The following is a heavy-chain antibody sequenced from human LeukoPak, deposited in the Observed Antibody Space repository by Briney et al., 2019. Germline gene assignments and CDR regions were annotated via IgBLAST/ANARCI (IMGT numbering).Heavy chain of an antibody. V-gene: IGHV3-48*03. CDR1: GFTFSSYE. Sequence: GGSLRLSCAASGFTFSSYEMNWVRQAPGKGLEWVSYISSSGSTIYYADSVKGQFTISRDNAKNSLYLQMNSLRAEDTAVYYCAREAAYYYGSGSTPGTGMDVWGQGTTVTVSS. CDR3: AREAAYYYGSGSTPGTGMDV. CDR2: ISSSGSTI. D-gene: IGHD3-10*01. J-gene: IGHJ6*02.